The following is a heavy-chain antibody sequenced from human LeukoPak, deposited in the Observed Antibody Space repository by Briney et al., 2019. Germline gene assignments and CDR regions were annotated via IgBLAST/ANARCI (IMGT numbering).Heavy chain of an antibody. CDR2: IKGDERHT. Sequence: GGSLRLSCAASGFTYSRYWMHWVRQVPGKGLVWVARIKGDERHTFYADSVKGLFTISRDNAKNTPYLQMNSLRAEVTAVYYCASQADSAYGDYNWGQGTLVSVSS. CDR1: GFTYSRYW. D-gene: IGHD4-17*01. CDR3: ASQADSAYGDYN. J-gene: IGHJ4*02. V-gene: IGHV3-74*01.